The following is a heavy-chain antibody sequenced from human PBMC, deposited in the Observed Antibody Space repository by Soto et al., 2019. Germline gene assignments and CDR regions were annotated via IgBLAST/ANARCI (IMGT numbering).Heavy chain of an antibody. CDR2: ISGSGGST. D-gene: IGHD3-22*01. CDR3: AKRPYYYDSSAYYVDY. CDR1: GFTFSSYA. J-gene: IGHJ4*02. Sequence: GGSLRLSCAASGFTFSSYAMSWVRQASGKGLEWVSGISGSGGSTYHADSVKGRFTISRDNSKDTLYLQMNSLRAGDTAVYYCAKRPYYYDSSAYYVDYWGQGTLVTVSS. V-gene: IGHV3-23*01.